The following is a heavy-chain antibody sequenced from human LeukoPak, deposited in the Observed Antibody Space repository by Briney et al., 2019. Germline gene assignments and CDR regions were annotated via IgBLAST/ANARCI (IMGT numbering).Heavy chain of an antibody. V-gene: IGHV3-49*04. CDR3: TRVHLGYCSSTSCGDAFDI. CDR2: IRSKAYGGTT. Sequence: GGSLRLSCTASGFTFGDYAMSWVRQAPGKGLEWVGFIRSKAYGGTTEYAASVKGRFTISRDDSKSIAYPQMNSLKTEDTAVYYCTRVHLGYCSSTSCGDAFDIWGQGTMVTVSS. CDR1: GFTFGDYA. J-gene: IGHJ3*02. D-gene: IGHD2-2*01.